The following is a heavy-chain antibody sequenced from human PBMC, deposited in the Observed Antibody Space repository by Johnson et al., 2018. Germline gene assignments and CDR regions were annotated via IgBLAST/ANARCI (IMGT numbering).Heavy chain of an antibody. Sequence: QVQLVECGAEVKKPGASVKVSCKASAYTFTSSDINWVRQATGQGLEWMGWMHANSGNTGEAQTFQGRVTMTRNPSRSTAYTDPSSLRSEDTAVYYCARGVGGSYYYYMDVWGKGTTVTVSS. CDR2: MHANSGNT. D-gene: IGHD3-16*01. CDR3: ARGVGGSYYYYMDV. V-gene: IGHV1-8*01. CDR1: AYTFTSSD. J-gene: IGHJ6*03.